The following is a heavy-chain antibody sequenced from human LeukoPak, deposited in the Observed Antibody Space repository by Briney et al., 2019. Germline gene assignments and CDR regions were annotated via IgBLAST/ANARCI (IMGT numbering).Heavy chain of an antibody. J-gene: IGHJ4*02. V-gene: IGHV3-30*18. CDR2: ISYDGSNK. CDR3: AKDLRYYDSSGYSDY. CDR1: GFTSSSYG. Sequence: GRSLRLSCAASGFTSSSYGMHWARQAPGKGLEWVAVISYDGSNKYYADSVKGRFTISRDNSKNTLYLQMNSLRAEDTAVYYCAKDLRYYDSSGYSDYWSQGALVTVSS. D-gene: IGHD3-22*01.